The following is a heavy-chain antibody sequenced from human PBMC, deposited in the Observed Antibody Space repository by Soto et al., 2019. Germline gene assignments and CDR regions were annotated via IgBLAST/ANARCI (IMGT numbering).Heavy chain of an antibody. CDR3: AREDTAMVNRVDY. J-gene: IGHJ4*02. D-gene: IGHD5-18*01. CDR1: GGSISSGGYY. CDR2: NYYSGST. Sequence: QVQLQESGPGLVKPSQTLSLTCTVSGGSISSGGYYWSWIRQHPGKGLEWIGYNYYSGSTYYNPSLTRRVTISVDTSKNQFSLKLSSVTAADTAVYYCAREDTAMVNRVDYWGQGTLVTVSS. V-gene: IGHV4-31*03.